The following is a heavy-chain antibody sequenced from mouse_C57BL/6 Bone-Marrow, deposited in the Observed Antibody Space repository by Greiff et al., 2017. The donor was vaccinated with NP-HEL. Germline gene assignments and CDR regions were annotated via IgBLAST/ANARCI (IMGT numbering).Heavy chain of an antibody. D-gene: IGHD2-14*01. CDR3: ARWRVRLLDY. V-gene: IGHV1-52*01. CDR2: IDPSDSAT. Sequence: QVQLQQPGAELVRPRSSVKLSCKASGYTFTSYWMHWVKQRPIQGLEWIGNIDPSDSATPYNQKFKAKATLTVDKSSSTAYMQLSSLTSEDSAVYYCARWRVRLLDYWGQGTAVTVSS. J-gene: IGHJ4*01. CDR1: GYTFTSYW.